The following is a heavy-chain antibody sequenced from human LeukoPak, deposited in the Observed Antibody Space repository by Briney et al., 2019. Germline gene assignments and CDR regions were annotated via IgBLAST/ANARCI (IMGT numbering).Heavy chain of an antibody. Sequence: GGSLRLSCAASGFSFSRYWMHWVRHSPGKGLVWVSRINEDGSTTTYADSVKGRFTISRDNAKNTLHLQMNRLRAEDTAVYYCAKDTYDYGSGSYPYYWGQGTLVTVSS. CDR2: INEDGSTT. CDR3: AKDTYDYGSGSYPYY. D-gene: IGHD3-10*01. CDR1: GFSFSRYW. J-gene: IGHJ4*02. V-gene: IGHV3-74*03.